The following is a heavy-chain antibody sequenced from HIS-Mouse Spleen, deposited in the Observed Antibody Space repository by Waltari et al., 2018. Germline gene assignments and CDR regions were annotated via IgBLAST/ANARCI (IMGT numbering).Heavy chain of an antibody. D-gene: IGHD6-13*01. Sequence: QLQLHESGPGLVNPSETLSLTCTVSGGSISSSSYYCGWSRQPPGKGLEWIGRIYYSGSTYYNPSLKSRVTISVDTSKNQFSLKLSSVTAADTAVYYCAREIPYSSSWYDWYFDLWGRGTLVTVSS. V-gene: IGHV4-39*07. J-gene: IGHJ2*01. CDR2: IYYSGST. CDR3: AREIPYSSSWYDWYFDL. CDR1: GGSISSSSYY.